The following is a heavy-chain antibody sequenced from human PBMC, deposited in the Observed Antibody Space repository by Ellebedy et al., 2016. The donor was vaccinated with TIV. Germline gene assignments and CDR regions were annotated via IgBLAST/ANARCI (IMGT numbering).Heavy chain of an antibody. V-gene: IGHV3-21*01. D-gene: IGHD2-2*01. Sequence: GESLKISCAASGFTFSSYSMNWVRQAPGKGLEWVSSISSSSSYIYYADSVKGRFTISRDNAKNSLYLQMNSLRAEDTAVYYCARDCSSISYYYYMDVWGKGTTVTVSS. CDR1: GFTFSSYS. CDR3: ARDCSSISYYYYMDV. CDR2: ISSSSSYI. J-gene: IGHJ6*03.